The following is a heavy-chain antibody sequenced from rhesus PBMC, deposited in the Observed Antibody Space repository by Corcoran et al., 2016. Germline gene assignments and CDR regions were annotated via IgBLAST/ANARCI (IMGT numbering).Heavy chain of an antibody. J-gene: IGHJ4*01. CDR1: GFTFSRYD. CDR2: ISYTGQTI. CDR3: TRERSRDGDY. V-gene: IGHV3-136*01. D-gene: IGHD2-33*01. Sequence: EVQLVESGGGLVQPGGSLSLSCAASGFTFSRYDLSWVRQAPGKGLEWVSYISYTGQTIYYADSVKGRFTISRDNAKNSLSLQMSSLRAEDTAVYYCTRERSRDGDYWGQGVLVTVSS.